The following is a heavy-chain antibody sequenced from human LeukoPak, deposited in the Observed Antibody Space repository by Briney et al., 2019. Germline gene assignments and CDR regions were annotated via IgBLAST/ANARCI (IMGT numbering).Heavy chain of an antibody. V-gene: IGHV3-7*03. J-gene: IGHJ3*02. Sequence: PGGSLRLSCATSGFTFSSYWMSWVRQAPGKGLEWVASIKQDGSEKFYVDSVKGRFTISRDNAKNSLSLQMNSLRAEDTAVYYCAKGGYCSSTSCYADDAFDIWGQGTMVTVSS. D-gene: IGHD2-2*01. CDR2: IKQDGSEK. CDR3: AKGGYCSSTSCYADDAFDI. CDR1: GFTFSSYW.